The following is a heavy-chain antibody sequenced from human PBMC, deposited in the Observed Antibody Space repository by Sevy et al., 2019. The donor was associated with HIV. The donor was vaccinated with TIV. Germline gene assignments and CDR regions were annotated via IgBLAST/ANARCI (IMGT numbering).Heavy chain of an antibody. V-gene: IGHV3-23*01. D-gene: IGHD3-10*01. J-gene: IGHJ3*01. CDR2: VSGSGGKR. Sequence: GGSLRLSCAAFGFTFSNYGMTWVRQAPGKGLEWVSGVSGSGGKRYNADSVKVRFTISRDSSKNTLYLQMNSLRAEDTAVYYCASRGNYYGDAFDFWGQGTVVTVSS. CDR3: ASRGNYYGDAFDF. CDR1: GFTFSNYG.